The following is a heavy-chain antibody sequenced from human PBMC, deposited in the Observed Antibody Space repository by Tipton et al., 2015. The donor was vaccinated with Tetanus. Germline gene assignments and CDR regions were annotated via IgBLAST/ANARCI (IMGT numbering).Heavy chain of an antibody. Sequence: TLSLTCAVSGVSIRNGGYSWNWIRQPAGKGLEWIGYTYHTGGTYYNPSLKSRVTISVDTPKSQFSLRLTSVTAADTAVYYCARRLVQNLFDPWGQGTLVTVSS. CDR3: ARRLVQNLFDP. J-gene: IGHJ5*02. CDR1: GVSIRNGGYS. D-gene: IGHD3-9*01. V-gene: IGHV4-30-2*01. CDR2: TYHTGGT.